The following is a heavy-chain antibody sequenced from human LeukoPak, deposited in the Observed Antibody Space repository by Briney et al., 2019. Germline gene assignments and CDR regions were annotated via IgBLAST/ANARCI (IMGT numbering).Heavy chain of an antibody. CDR1: GYTFTGYY. D-gene: IGHD3-10*01. V-gene: IGHV1-2*02. CDR2: INPNSGGT. J-gene: IGHJ3*02. CDR3: ARDFGNYYGSADAFDI. Sequence: GASVKVSCKASGYTFTGYYMHWVRQAPGQGLEWMGWINPNSGGTNYAQKFQGRVTMTRDTSISTAYMELSRLRSDDTAVYYCARDFGNYYGSADAFDIWGQGTMVTVSS.